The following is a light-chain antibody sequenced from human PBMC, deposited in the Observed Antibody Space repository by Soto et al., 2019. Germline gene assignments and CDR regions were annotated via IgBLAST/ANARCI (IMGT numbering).Light chain of an antibody. Sequence: AIRMTQSPSSLSASTGDRVTITCRASQGISSYLAWYQQKPGKAPKLLIYAASTLQSGVPSRFSGSGSGTDFTLTISCLQSEDFATYYCQRYYSYSTFGQGTKVDIK. CDR1: QGISSY. CDR3: QRYYSYST. V-gene: IGKV1-8*01. CDR2: AAS. J-gene: IGKJ1*01.